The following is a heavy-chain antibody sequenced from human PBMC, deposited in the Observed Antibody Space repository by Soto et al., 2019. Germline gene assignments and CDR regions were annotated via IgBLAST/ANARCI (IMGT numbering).Heavy chain of an antibody. D-gene: IGHD3-22*01. J-gene: IGHJ4*02. CDR3: AGSGYYPNYFDY. CDR2: IYNSGST. Sequence: PSEXLSXTCTXSGGSISSYYWSWIRQPPGKGLEWIEYIYNSGSTYYNPSLKSRVTISVDRSKNQFSLKLSSVTAADTAVYYCAGSGYYPNYFDYWGQGTL. CDR1: GGSISSYY. V-gene: IGHV4-4*09.